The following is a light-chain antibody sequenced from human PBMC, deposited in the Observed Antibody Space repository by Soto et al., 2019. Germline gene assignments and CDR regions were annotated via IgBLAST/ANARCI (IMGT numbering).Light chain of an antibody. V-gene: IGKV3-20*01. J-gene: IGKJ5*01. CDR1: QSVSNDF. Sequence: ISFTQSPGTLSLSPGERATLSCRASQSVSNDFLAWYQQKHGQAPRILTYGASTRDTDVPDRCIGSGSGANFTLSISRLEPGDVKVYDCQQYGTLEIIFGQGTRLEIK. CDR3: QQYGTLEII. CDR2: GAS.